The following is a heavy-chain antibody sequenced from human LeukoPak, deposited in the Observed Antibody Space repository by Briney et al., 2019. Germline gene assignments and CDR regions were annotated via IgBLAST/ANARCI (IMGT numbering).Heavy chain of an antibody. Sequence: GGSLRLSCAASGFTVRSNYMSWGPQGPGKGLEWGSVIFSGGITYYAESVKGRFTISRDNSKNTLYLQMNSLRAEDTAVYYCARDGGIAATNYGMDVWGKGTTVTVSS. CDR3: ARDGGIAATNYGMDV. J-gene: IGHJ6*04. D-gene: IGHD6-13*01. CDR2: IFSGGIT. V-gene: IGHV3-53*01. CDR1: GFTVRSNY.